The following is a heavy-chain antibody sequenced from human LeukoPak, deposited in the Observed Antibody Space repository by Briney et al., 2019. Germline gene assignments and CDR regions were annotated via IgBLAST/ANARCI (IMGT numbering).Heavy chain of an antibody. CDR3: ARVVPAAIRGYYYGMDV. Sequence: GGSLRLSCAASGFTFSSYSMNWVRQAPGKGLEWVSSISSSSSYIYYADSVKGRFTISRDNAKNSLYLQMNSLRAEDTAVYYCARVVPAAIRGYYYGMDVWGQGTTVTVSS. J-gene: IGHJ6*02. V-gene: IGHV3-21*01. CDR2: ISSSSSYI. CDR1: GFTFSSYS. D-gene: IGHD2-2*01.